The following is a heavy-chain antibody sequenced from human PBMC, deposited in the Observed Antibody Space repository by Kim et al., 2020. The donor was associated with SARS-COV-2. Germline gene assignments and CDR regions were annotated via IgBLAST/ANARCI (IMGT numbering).Heavy chain of an antibody. CDR3: ARTVVTTGYYYYGMDV. V-gene: IGHV1-18*01. CDR2: ISAYNGNT. D-gene: IGHD3-22*01. J-gene: IGHJ6*02. Sequence: ASVKVSCKASGYTFTSYGISWVRQAPGQGLEWMGWISAYNGNTNYAQKLQGRVTMTTDTSTSTAYMELRSLRSDDTAVYYCARTVVTTGYYYYGMDVWGQGTTVTVSS. CDR1: GYTFTSYG.